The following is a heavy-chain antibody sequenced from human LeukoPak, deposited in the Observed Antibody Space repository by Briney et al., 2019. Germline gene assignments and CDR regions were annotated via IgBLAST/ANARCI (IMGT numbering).Heavy chain of an antibody. CDR3: STLRMPKGGGLRLYFYGY. D-gene: IGHD3-16*01. Sequence: PGGSLRLSCAASGFTFSNAWMSWIRQAPGKGLEWVGRIRSTTDGGTIDYAAPVKGRFTVSRDDSINTLYLELNSLKTEDTAVYYCSTLRMPKGGGLRLYFYGYWGQGALVTVSS. J-gene: IGHJ4*02. CDR1: GFTFSNAW. CDR2: IRSTTDGGTI. V-gene: IGHV3-15*01.